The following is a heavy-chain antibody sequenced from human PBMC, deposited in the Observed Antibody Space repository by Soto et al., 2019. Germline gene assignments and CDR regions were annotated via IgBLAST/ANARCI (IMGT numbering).Heavy chain of an antibody. J-gene: IGHJ6*02. D-gene: IGHD3-22*01. Sequence: ASVKVSCKASGYTFSSNAIHWVRQAPGQELEWMGWINGGNGYAKYSQNFQDRVTLTRDTSASTTYMELSSLTSEDTAVYYCARDRSWKSYYYDSSVPYFYGMDVWGQGTTVTVSS. CDR1: GYTFSSNA. V-gene: IGHV1-3*01. CDR2: INGGNGYA. CDR3: ARDRSWKSYYYDSSVPYFYGMDV.